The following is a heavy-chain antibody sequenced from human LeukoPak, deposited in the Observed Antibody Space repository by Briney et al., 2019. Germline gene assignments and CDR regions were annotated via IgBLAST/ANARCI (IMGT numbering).Heavy chain of an antibody. Sequence: GESLQISCKGSGYSFTSYWIGWVRQMPGKGLEWMGIIYPGDSDTRYSPSFQGQVTISADKSISTAYLQWSSLKASDTAMYYCARGGVNYYDSSGYYSYWGQGTLVTVSS. V-gene: IGHV5-51*01. D-gene: IGHD3-22*01. CDR1: GYSFTSYW. CDR3: ARGGVNYYDSSGYYSY. CDR2: IYPGDSDT. J-gene: IGHJ4*02.